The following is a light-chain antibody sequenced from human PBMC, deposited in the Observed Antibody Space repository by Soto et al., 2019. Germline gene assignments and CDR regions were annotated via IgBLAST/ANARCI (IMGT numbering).Light chain of an antibody. CDR3: ASWDDSLNGWV. V-gene: IGLV1-44*01. J-gene: IGLJ3*02. CDR2: SDD. CDR1: SSNIGSNT. Sequence: QSVVTQSPSASGTPGQRVTISCSGSSSNIGSNTISWYQQLPGAAPKLLIYSDDQRPSGVTDRFSGSKSGTSASLAISGLQSEDEADYYCASWDDSLNGWVFGGGTKVTVL.